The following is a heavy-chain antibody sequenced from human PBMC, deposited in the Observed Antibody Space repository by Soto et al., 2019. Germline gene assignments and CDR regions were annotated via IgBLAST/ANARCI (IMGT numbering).Heavy chain of an antibody. D-gene: IGHD1-26*01. V-gene: IGHV1-18*01. J-gene: IGHJ3*02. CDR3: ARSGWELPHAFDI. CDR2: VSGYNANT. Sequence: ASVKVSCKASGYTFTNYAVSWVRQAPGQGLEWMGRVSGYNANTNYAQKVQGRVTMTTDTSTSTAYMELRSLRSDDTAVYYCARSGWELPHAFDIWGQGTMVTVSS. CDR1: GYTFTNYA.